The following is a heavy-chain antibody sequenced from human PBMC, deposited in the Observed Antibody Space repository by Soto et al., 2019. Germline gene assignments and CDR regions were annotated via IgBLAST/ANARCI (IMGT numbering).Heavy chain of an antibody. CDR3: AKERDYDFWSGYSYYFDY. CDR2: ISGSGGST. J-gene: IGHJ4*02. D-gene: IGHD3-3*01. V-gene: IGHV3-23*01. Sequence: EVQLLESGGGLVQPGGSLRLSCAASGFTFSSYAMSWVRQAPGKGLEWVSAISGSGGSTYYADSVKGRFTISRDKSKNTLYLQMTSMRAEDTAVYHCAKERDYDFWSGYSYYFDYWGQGALVTVFS. CDR1: GFTFSSYA.